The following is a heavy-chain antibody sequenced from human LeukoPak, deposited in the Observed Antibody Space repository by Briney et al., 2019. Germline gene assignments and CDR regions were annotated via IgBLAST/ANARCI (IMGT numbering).Heavy chain of an antibody. J-gene: IGHJ5*02. CDR3: ATSYDGKTAPYDL. Sequence: PSETLSLTCTVSNDSISSYCCSWVRQRPGKGLEWIGFMCPSGRTDYNPSLKSRVTMSIDTSKNQLSMELRFLTAADTAVYYCATSYDGKTAPYDLWGHGTLVTVSS. CDR1: NDSISSYC. V-gene: IGHV4-4*08. CDR2: MCPSGRT. D-gene: IGHD4-23*01.